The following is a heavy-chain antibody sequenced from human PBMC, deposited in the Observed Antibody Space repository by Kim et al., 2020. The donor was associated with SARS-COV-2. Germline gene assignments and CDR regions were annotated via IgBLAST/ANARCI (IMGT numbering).Heavy chain of an antibody. V-gene: IGHV3-7*01. Sequence: GGSLRLSCVASGFTFSNYWMTWVRQAPGKGLEWVANIKQDGSEKYYVDSVKGRFTISRDNAKNSLYLQMNSLRAEDTAVYYCARARIDYWGQGTLVTGFS. J-gene: IGHJ4*02. CDR1: GFTFSNYW. CDR3: ARARIDY. CDR2: IKQDGSEK.